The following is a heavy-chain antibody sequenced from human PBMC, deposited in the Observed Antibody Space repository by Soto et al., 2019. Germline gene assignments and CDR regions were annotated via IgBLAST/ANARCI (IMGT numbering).Heavy chain of an antibody. J-gene: IGHJ5*01. Sequence: ASVKVSCKTSGFTFGNYAVTWVRQAPGQGLEWMGWISVYNANTKYAQKFQGRLSMTTDTSTSTASMELRTLTSDDTAVYYCARSSRHSWTDWFDSWGQRTVVTVSS. CDR2: ISVYNANT. D-gene: IGHD2-21*02. V-gene: IGHV1-18*01. CDR3: ARSSRHSWTDWFDS. CDR1: GFTFGNYA.